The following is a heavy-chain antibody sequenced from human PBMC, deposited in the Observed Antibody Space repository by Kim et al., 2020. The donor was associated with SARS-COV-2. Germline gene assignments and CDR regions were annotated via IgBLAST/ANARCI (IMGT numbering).Heavy chain of an antibody. J-gene: IGHJ6*02. D-gene: IGHD6-6*01. V-gene: IGHV4-39*01. CDR3: ARDSSPLAYYYYYGMDV. Sequence: PKGRVTISVDTSKNQFSRKLGSVTAADTAVYYCARDSSPLAYYYYYGMDVWGQGTTVTVSS.